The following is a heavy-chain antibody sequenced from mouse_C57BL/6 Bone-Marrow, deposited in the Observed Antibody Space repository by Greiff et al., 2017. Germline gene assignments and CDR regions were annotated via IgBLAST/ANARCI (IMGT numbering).Heavy chain of an antibody. D-gene: IGHD1-1*01. V-gene: IGHV1-69*01. J-gene: IGHJ3*01. Sequence: QVQLQQPGAELVMPGASVKLSCKASGYTFTSYWMHWVKQRPGQGLEWIGEIDPSDSYTNYNQKFKGKSTLTVDKSSSTAYMQLSSLTSEDSAVYDCAREGLLRAWVAYWGQGTLVTVSA. CDR2: IDPSDSYT. CDR1: GYTFTSYW. CDR3: AREGLLRAWVAY.